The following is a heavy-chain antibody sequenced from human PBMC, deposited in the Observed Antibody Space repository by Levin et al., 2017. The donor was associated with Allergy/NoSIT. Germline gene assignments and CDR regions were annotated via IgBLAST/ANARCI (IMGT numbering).Heavy chain of an antibody. J-gene: IGHJ1*01. V-gene: IGHV3-30*04. D-gene: IGHD3-16*01. CDR1: GFTFSSYD. CDR2: ISNDGRNQ. Sequence: GGSLRLSCAASGFTFSSYDVHWVRQAPGKGLEWVALISNDGRNQYYTDSVKGRFTISRDNSRNMLYLQMNSLRAEDTAVYYCAKEGGKSPAEYFQHWGQGTLVTVSS. CDR3: AKEGGKSPAEYFQH.